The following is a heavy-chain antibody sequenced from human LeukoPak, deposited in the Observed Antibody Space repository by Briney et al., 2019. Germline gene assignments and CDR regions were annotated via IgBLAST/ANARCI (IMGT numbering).Heavy chain of an antibody. V-gene: IGHV1-18*01. CDR3: ARDQSFMGYYYDSSGY. D-gene: IGHD3-22*01. Sequence: GASVKVSCNASGYTFTSYGISWVRQAPGQGLEWMGWISAYNGNTNYAQKLQGRVTMTTDTSTSTAYIELRSLRSDDTDVYYCARDQSFMGYYYDSSGYWGQGTLVTVSS. CDR1: GYTFTSYG. J-gene: IGHJ4*02. CDR2: ISAYNGNT.